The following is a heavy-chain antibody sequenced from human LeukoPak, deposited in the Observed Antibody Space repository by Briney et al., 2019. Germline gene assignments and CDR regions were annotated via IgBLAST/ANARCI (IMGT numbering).Heavy chain of an antibody. D-gene: IGHD6-13*01. CDR1: GYTFIGYY. CDR3: ARLTFSSSWPPWDDY. J-gene: IGHJ4*02. V-gene: IGHV1-2*02. Sequence: ASVKVSCKASGYTFIGYYMHWVRQAPGQGLEWMGWINPNSGGTNYAQKFQGRVTMTRDTSISTAYMELSRLRSDDTAVYYCARLTFSSSWPPWDDYWGQGTLVTVSS. CDR2: INPNSGGT.